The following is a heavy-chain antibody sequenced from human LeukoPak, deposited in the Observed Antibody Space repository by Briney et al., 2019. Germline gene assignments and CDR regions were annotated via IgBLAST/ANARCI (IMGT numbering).Heavy chain of an antibody. Sequence: QPGGSLRLSCAASGFTFSSYGMHWVRQAPGKGLEWVAFIRYDGSNKYYADSVKGRFTISRDNSKNTLYLQVNSLRAEDTAVYYCAKNYDSRRWHFDYWGQGTLVTVSS. CDR3: AKNYDSRRWHFDY. D-gene: IGHD3-22*01. V-gene: IGHV3-30*02. J-gene: IGHJ4*02. CDR2: IRYDGSNK. CDR1: GFTFSSYG.